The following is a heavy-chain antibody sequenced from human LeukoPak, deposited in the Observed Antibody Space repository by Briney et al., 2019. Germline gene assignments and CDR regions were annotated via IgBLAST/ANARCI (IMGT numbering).Heavy chain of an antibody. CDR1: GFTFSSYA. CDR2: ISGSGGST. D-gene: IGHD3-16*01. CDR3: AKASWVSSTDAVR. J-gene: IGHJ4*02. V-gene: IGHV3-23*01. Sequence: GGSLRLSCVGSGFTFSSYAMSWVRQAPGKGLEWVSAISGSGGSTNYADAVKGRFTISRDNSKNTLYLQMNNLRVEDTAIYYCAKASWVSSTDAVRWGQGTLVTVSS.